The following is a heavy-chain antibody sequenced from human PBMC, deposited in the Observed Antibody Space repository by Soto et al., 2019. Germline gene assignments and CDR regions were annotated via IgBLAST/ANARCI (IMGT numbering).Heavy chain of an antibody. D-gene: IGHD1-26*01. V-gene: IGHV3-21*01. Sequence: PGGSLRLSCAASGFTFSKYSMNWVRQAPGKGLEWVSSISSSSSYIYYADSVKGRFTISRDNAKNSLYLELSSLRVEDTAVYYCARPVGDTDYWGQGTLVTVSS. J-gene: IGHJ4*02. CDR2: ISSSSSYI. CDR1: GFTFSKYS. CDR3: ARPVGDTDY.